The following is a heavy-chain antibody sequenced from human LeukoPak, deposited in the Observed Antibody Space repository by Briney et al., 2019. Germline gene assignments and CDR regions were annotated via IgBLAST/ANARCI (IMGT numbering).Heavy chain of an antibody. CDR3: ARVNRGYYRQGNDY. J-gene: IGHJ4*02. D-gene: IGHD3-22*01. V-gene: IGHV3-21*01. CDR2: ISSSSSYI. Sequence: GGSLRLSCAASGFTFSSYSMNWVRQAPGKGLEWVSSISSSSSYIYYADSVKGRFTISRDNAKNSLYLQMNSLRAEDTAVYYCARVNRGYYRQGNDYWGQGTLVTVSS. CDR1: GFTFSSYS.